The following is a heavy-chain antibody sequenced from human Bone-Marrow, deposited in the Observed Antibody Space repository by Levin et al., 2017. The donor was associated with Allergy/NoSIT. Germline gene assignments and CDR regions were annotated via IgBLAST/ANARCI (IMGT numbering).Heavy chain of an antibody. V-gene: IGHV3-74*01. D-gene: IGHD4-23*01. Sequence: PGGSLRLSCAASGFTFSSHWMHWVRQGPGKGLEWVSRINGDGSTTTYADSVKGRFTISRDNAKNTVSLQMNSLRVEDTAVYYCVRDQSTLLTPLNWFDSWGQGTLVTVSS. CDR3: VRDQSTLLTPLNWFDS. J-gene: IGHJ5*01. CDR2: INGDGSTT. CDR1: GFTFSSHW.